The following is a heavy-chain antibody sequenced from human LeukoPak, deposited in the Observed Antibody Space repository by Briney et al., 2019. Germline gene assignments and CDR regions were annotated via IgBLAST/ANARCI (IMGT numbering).Heavy chain of an antibody. Sequence: GASVKVSCKASGYIFTGYYMHWVRRAPGQGLEWMGWINTNTGNPTYAQGFTGRFVFSLDTSVSTAYLQISSLKAEDTAVYYCARALDIIGGSYQVQWWFDPWGQGTLVTVSS. CDR2: INTNTGNP. CDR1: GYIFTGYY. D-gene: IGHD1-26*01. CDR3: ARALDIIGGSYQVQWWFDP. V-gene: IGHV7-4-1*02. J-gene: IGHJ5*02.